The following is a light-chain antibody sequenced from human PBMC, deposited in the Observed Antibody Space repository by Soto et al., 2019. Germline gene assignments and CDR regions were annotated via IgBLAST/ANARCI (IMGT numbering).Light chain of an antibody. J-gene: IGKJ1*01. V-gene: IGKV1-9*01. Sequence: DIHLTQSPSLLSASVGDRVTITCRASQGISQYVAWYQQKPGKAPKLLIYTATVLQGGVPSRFSGTGSGTEFILTISSLQPEDFATYYCQHYNTYPWTFGQGTKVDIK. CDR1: QGISQY. CDR2: TAT. CDR3: QHYNTYPWT.